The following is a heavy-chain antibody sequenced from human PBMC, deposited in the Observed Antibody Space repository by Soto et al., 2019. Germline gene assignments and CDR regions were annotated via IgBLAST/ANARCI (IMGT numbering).Heavy chain of an antibody. V-gene: IGHV1-18*01. CDR3: ARDRAAVAGTLDY. J-gene: IGHJ4*02. CDR2: ISAYNCNT. Sequence: ASVSVYFKASGCTFPRYRISWLREAPGQGLEWMGWISAYNCNTNYAQKLQGRVTMTTDTSTSTAYMELRSLRSDDTAVYYCARDRAAVAGTLDYWGQGTLVTVSS. D-gene: IGHD6-19*01. CDR1: GCTFPRYR.